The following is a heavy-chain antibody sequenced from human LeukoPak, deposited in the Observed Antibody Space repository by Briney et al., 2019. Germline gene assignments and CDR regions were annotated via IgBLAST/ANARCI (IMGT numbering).Heavy chain of an antibody. CDR1: GFTFDDYG. CDR2: IDWNGGST. D-gene: IGHD3-9*01. CDR3: ARSGLTGYLYYFDY. V-gene: IGHV3-20*04. J-gene: IGHJ4*02. Sequence: GGSLRLSCAASGFTFDDYGMSWVRQAPGKGLEWVSGIDWNGGSTGYTDSVKGRFTISRDNAKNSLYLQMNSLRAEDTALYYCARSGLTGYLYYFDYWGQGTLVTVSS.